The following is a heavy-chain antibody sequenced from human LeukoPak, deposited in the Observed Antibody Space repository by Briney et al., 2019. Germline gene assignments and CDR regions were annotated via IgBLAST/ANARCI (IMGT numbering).Heavy chain of an antibody. CDR1: GGSISSYY. D-gene: IGHD5-18*01. Sequence: SETLSLTCTVSGGSISSYYWSWIRQPPGKGLEWIGYIYYSGSTNYNPSLKSRVTISVDTSKNQFSLKLSSVTAADTAVYYCARGEYSYGWGFDYWGQGTLVTVSS. CDR2: IYYSGST. CDR3: ARGEYSYGWGFDY. V-gene: IGHV4-59*08. J-gene: IGHJ4*02.